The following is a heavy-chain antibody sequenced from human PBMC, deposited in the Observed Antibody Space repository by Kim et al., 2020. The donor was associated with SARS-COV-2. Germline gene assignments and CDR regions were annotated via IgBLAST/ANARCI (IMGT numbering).Heavy chain of an antibody. J-gene: IGHJ6*01. CDR2: INPSGGST. D-gene: IGHD2-8*01. V-gene: IGHV1-46*01. Sequence: ASVKVSCKASGYTFTSYYMHWVRQAPGQGLEWMGIINPSGGSTSYAQKFQGRVTMTRDTSTSTVYMELSSLRSEDTAVYYCARDLFDCTNGVCWSDYYYYYGMDVWGQGTTVTVSS. CDR3: ARDLFDCTNGVCWSDYYYYYGMDV. CDR1: GYTFTSYY.